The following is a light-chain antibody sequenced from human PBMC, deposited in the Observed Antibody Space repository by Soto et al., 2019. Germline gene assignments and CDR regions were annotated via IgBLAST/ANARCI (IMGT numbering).Light chain of an antibody. CDR2: DVS. J-gene: IGLJ1*01. CDR1: SSHVGGYNY. V-gene: IGLV2-14*03. CDR3: SSYTSSDTYF. Sequence: QSALTQPASVSGSPGQSITISCTGTSSHVGGYNYVSWYQQYPGKAPKLMIYDVSHRPSGVSNRLSGSKSGNTASLTISGLQPEDEADYYCSSYTSSDTYFFGTGTKVTVL.